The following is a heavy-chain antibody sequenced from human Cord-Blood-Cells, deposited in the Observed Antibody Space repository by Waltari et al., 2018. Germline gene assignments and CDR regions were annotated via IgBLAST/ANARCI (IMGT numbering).Heavy chain of an antibody. J-gene: IGHJ6*02. CDR1: GYTFPSYD. Sequence: QVQLVPSGAEVQKPGASVKVSCKASGYTFPSYDSNWVRMAAGQGREWRGWMDPNRGNAGHAQKFQGRVTMTRNTSISTAYMELRSLRSEDTAGFFLARGLVVSKSWYNYYYYFRMDVWGQGTTVNGSS. CDR2: MDPNRGNA. CDR3: ARGLVVSKSWYNYYYYFRMDV. V-gene: IGHV1-8*01. D-gene: IGHD6-13*01.